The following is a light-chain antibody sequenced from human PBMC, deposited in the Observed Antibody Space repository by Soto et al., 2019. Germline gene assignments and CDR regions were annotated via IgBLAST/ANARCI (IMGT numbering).Light chain of an antibody. CDR1: QSVSFNY. CDR2: DAS. Sequence: EIVLTQSPGTLSLSPGERVTLSCGASQSVSFNYLAWYQQKVGLAPRLLIYDASRRATGTPDRFSGSGSGTDFTLTISRLEPEDFAVYVCQQYGSSPYTFGQGTNLEIK. CDR3: QQYGSSPYT. J-gene: IGKJ2*01. V-gene: IGKV3D-20*01.